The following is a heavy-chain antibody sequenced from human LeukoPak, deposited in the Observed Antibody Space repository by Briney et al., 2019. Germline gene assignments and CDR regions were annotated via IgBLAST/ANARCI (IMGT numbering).Heavy chain of an antibody. Sequence: PGGSLRLSCAASGFTFSSYWMSWVRQAPGKGLEWVANIKQDGSEKYYVDSVKGRFTISRDNAKNSLYLQMNSLRAEDTAVYYCARDCPLTVAPLCIFDYWGQGTLVTVSS. J-gene: IGHJ4*02. CDR2: IKQDGSEK. V-gene: IGHV3-7*01. CDR1: GFTFSSYW. CDR3: ARDCPLTVAPLCIFDY. D-gene: IGHD2-2*01.